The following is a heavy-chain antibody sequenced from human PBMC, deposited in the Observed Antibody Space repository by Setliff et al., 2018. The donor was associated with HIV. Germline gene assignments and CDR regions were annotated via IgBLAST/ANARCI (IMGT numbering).Heavy chain of an antibody. CDR2: MSHNGKT. CDR1: GYSISSGYY. Sequence: SETLSLTCAVSGYSISSGYYWGWIRQPPGKGLEWIASMSHNGKTYYNPSLKSRVTISVDTSKNQISLKMNSVTAADTAVYHCARELSHIVGAPRYMDVWGKGTAVTVSS. J-gene: IGHJ6*03. V-gene: IGHV4-38-2*02. D-gene: IGHD1-26*01. CDR3: ARELSHIVGAPRYMDV.